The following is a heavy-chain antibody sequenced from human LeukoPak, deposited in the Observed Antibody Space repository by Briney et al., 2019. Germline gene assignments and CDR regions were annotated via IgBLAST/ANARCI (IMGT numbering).Heavy chain of an antibody. J-gene: IGHJ6*02. CDR2: ISWNSGSI. CDR3: AKAPHYDFWSGYYTHNYYGMDV. D-gene: IGHD3-3*01. V-gene: IGHV3-9*01. Sequence: GRSLRLSCAASGFTFDDCAMHWVRQAPGKGLEWVSGISWNSGSIGYADSVKGRFTISRDNAKNSLYLQMNSLRAEDTALYYCAKAPHYDFWSGYYTHNYYGMDVWGQGTTVTVSS. CDR1: GFTFDDCA.